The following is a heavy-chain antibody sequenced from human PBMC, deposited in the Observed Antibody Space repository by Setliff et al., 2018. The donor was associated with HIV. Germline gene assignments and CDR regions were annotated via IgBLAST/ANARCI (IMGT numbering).Heavy chain of an antibody. Sequence: FTDIGGSFTDYYWIWIRQPPGKGLEWIGEINHSGSTYYNPSLKSRFTISVDTSKNRFSLKVNSMTAADTAVYYCARGARLLAAYSDRWDYFYMAVWGKGTTVTVS. CDR3: ARGARLLAAYSDRWDYFYMAV. CDR2: INHSGST. V-gene: IGHV4-34*01. J-gene: IGHJ6*03. D-gene: IGHD1-26*01. CDR1: GGSFTDYY.